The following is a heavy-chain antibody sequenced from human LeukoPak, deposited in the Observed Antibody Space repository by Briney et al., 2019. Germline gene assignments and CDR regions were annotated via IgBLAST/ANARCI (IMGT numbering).Heavy chain of an antibody. CDR1: GFSISSHS. Sequence: GGSLRLSCAASGFSISSHSMNWVRQAPGKGLGWVSSISSNSKSTYYADSVKGRFTISRDNAKNSLFLQMNSLRAEDTAVYYCAKSLAASVDWFDPWGQGTLVTVSS. D-gene: IGHD6-6*01. CDR3: AKSLAASVDWFDP. J-gene: IGHJ5*02. V-gene: IGHV3-21*01. CDR2: ISSNSKST.